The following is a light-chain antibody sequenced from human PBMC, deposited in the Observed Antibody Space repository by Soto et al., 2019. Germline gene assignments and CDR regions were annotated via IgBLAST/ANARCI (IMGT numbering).Light chain of an antibody. CDR1: QSVSSSY. CDR2: DAS. V-gene: IGKV3-20*01. Sequence: EIVLTQSPGTLSLSPGERATLSCRASQSVSSSYLAWYQQKPGQPPRLLIFDASNRATGIPDRFSGSGSGTDFTLTISSLEPEDFAVYYCQHYGRSPPSWTFGQRTKVEIQ. CDR3: QHYGRSPPSWT. J-gene: IGKJ1*01.